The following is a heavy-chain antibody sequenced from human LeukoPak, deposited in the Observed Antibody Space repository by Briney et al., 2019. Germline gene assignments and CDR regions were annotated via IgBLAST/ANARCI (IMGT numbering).Heavy chain of an antibody. CDR2: ISAYNGNT. CDR3: ARVKVDSYYDFWSGYYSTDNWFDP. Sequence: GASVKVSCKASGYTFTSYGISWVRQAPGQGLEWMGWISAYNGNTNYAQKLQGRVTMTTDTSTSTAYMELRSLRSDDTAVYYCARVKVDSYYDFWSGYYSTDNWFDPWGQGILVTVSS. D-gene: IGHD3-3*01. CDR1: GYTFTSYG. J-gene: IGHJ5*02. V-gene: IGHV1-18*01.